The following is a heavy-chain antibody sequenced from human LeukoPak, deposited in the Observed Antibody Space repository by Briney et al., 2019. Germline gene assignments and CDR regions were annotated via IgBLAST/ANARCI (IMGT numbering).Heavy chain of an antibody. Sequence: PSETLSLTSTVSGGSISSYYWSWIRQPPAKGLEWIGYISHGGSAHYNPSLKSRVTMSIDTSKNHFSLRLTSVTAADTAMYYCARYSGSRWYGDHYYYYYMEVCGKGTTVTVSS. V-gene: IGHV4-59*01. CDR3: ARYSGSRWYGDHYYYYYMEV. J-gene: IGHJ6*03. D-gene: IGHD6-13*01. CDR2: ISHGGSA. CDR1: GGSISSYY.